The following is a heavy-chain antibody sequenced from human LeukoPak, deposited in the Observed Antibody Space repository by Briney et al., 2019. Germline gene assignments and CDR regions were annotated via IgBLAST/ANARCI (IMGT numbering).Heavy chain of an antibody. Sequence: GGSLRLSCAASGFTFDDYGMSWVRQAPGKGLEWVSGINWNGGSTGYADSVKGRFTISRDNAKNSLYLQMNSLRAEDTALYYCARDYDSSGYYCPSYWGQGTLVTVSS. V-gene: IGHV3-20*04. CDR2: INWNGGST. CDR3: ARDYDSSGYYCPSY. J-gene: IGHJ4*02. D-gene: IGHD3-22*01. CDR1: GFTFDDYG.